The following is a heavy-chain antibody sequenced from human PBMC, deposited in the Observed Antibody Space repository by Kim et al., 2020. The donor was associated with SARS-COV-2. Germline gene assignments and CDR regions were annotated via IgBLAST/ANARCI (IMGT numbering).Heavy chain of an antibody. V-gene: IGHV2-5*02. CDR2: IYGDDDK. J-gene: IGHJ4*02. CDR1: GFSLSTSAVG. Sequence: SGPTLVKTTQTLTLTCTFSGFSLSTSAVGVGWIRQPPGKALEWLALIYGDDDKRYSPSLKSRLTITKDTSKNQVVLTMTNMDPVDTATYYCAHVMTLEWLGAPYCDYWGQGTLVIVSS. CDR3: AHVMTLEWLGAPYCDY. D-gene: IGHD3-3*01.